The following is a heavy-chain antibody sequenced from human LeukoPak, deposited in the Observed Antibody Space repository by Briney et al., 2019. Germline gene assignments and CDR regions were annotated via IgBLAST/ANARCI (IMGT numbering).Heavy chain of an antibody. CDR3: ARDNGIAVAGYSWFDP. CDR2: INPNSDGT. CDR1: GYTFTGYY. Sequence: ASVKVSCKASGYTFTGYYMHWVRQAPGQGLEWRGWINPNSDGTNYAQKFQGRVTMTRDTSISTAYMELSRLRSDDTAVYYCARDNGIAVAGYSWFDPWGQGTLVTVSS. J-gene: IGHJ5*02. V-gene: IGHV1-2*02. D-gene: IGHD6-19*01.